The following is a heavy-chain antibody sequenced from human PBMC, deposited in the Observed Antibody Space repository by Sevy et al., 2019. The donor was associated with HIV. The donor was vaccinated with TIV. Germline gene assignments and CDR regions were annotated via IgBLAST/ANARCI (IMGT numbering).Heavy chain of an antibody. CDR3: ARGSLHANYYDSSGYYDRAFDV. D-gene: IGHD3-22*01. V-gene: IGHV3-48*01. J-gene: IGHJ3*01. CDR2: ISSSGSTI. Sequence: GGSLRLSCAASGFTFSSYAMSWVRQAPGKGLEWVSYISSSGSTIYYADSVKGRFTISRDNAKNSLYLQMNSLRAEDTAVYYCARGSLHANYYDSSGYYDRAFDVWGQGTMVTVSS. CDR1: GFTFSSYA.